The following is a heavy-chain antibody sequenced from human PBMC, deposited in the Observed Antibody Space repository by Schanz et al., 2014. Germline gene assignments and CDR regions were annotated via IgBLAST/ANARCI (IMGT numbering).Heavy chain of an antibody. CDR1: GYTFTSYS. D-gene: IGHD2-2*01. CDR3: ARGTMPGTFDI. V-gene: IGHV1-46*01. J-gene: IGHJ3*02. CDR2: INLSGGST. Sequence: QILLVQPGPEVKKPGASVKVSCKASGYTFTSYSMHWVRQAPGQGLEWMGIINLSGGSTNNAQKFQGRLTMTRDTSTSTVYMELSSLRYEDTALYYCARGTMPGTFDIWGQGTMVTVSS.